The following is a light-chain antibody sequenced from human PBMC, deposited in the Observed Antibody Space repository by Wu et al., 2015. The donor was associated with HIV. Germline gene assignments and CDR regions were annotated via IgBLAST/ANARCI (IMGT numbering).Light chain of an antibody. CDR3: QQRSSWPFT. Sequence: EIVLTQSPATPSLSPGERATLSCRASQSISGFLGWYQQKPGQAPRLLIYDASNRATDIPARFSGSWSGTDFSLTISSLEPEDSAVYYCQQRSSWPFTFGPGTKVDIK. J-gene: IGKJ3*01. V-gene: IGKV3-11*01. CDR1: QSISGF. CDR2: DAS.